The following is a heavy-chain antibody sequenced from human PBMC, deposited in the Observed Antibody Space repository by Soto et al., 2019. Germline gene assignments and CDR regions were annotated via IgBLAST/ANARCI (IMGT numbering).Heavy chain of an antibody. CDR1: GGSFSGYY. CDR3: ARDQWLGVARNPFRIAEAGIHHYYYYGMDV. V-gene: IGHV4-59*01. D-gene: IGHD6-13*01. Sequence: PSETLSLTCAVYGGSFSGYYWSWIRQPPGKGLEWIGYIYYSGSTNYNPSLKSRVTISVDTSKNQFSLKLSSVTAADTAVYYCARDQWLGVARNPFRIAEAGIHHYYYYGMDVWGQANTLTVS. J-gene: IGHJ6*02. CDR2: IYYSGST.